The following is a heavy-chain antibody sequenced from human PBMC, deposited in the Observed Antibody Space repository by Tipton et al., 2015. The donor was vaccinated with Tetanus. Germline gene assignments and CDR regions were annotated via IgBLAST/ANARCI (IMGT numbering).Heavy chain of an antibody. Sequence: SLRLSCAASGFPFSNYAMNWIRQSPLRGLEWVSGISGSGDETHYADSVKGRFTISRDNSMNTLYVQMNSLRAEDTGVYYCARGRDGFHGYFDYWGQGALVTVSS. V-gene: IGHV3-23*01. D-gene: IGHD5-24*01. J-gene: IGHJ4*02. CDR3: ARGRDGFHGYFDY. CDR1: GFPFSNYA. CDR2: ISGSGDET.